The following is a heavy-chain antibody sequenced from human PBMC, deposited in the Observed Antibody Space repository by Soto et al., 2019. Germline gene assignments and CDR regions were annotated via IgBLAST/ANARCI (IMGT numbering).Heavy chain of an antibody. J-gene: IGHJ5*02. CDR2: IYYSGST. D-gene: IGHD6-19*01. V-gene: IGHV4-59*11. Sequence: SETLSLTCTVSGGSLSSHYWTWIRQPPGKGLEWIGYIYYSGSTNYNPSLKSRVTMSVDTSKNQFSLNLASVTAADTALYYCARGGWSLDLWGQGTLVTISS. CDR1: GGSLSSHY. CDR3: ARGGWSLDL.